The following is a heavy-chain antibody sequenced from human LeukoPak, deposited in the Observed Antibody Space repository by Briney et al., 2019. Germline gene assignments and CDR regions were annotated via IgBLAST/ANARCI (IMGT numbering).Heavy chain of an antibody. CDR3: AREGGTVTMYDY. D-gene: IGHD4-11*01. Sequence: SGRSLRLSCAASGFTFSNYWIYWVRQAPGKGLVWVSRINESGRTTTYAVSVKGRFTIARDNAKNTVYLQMNSLRAEDTAVYYCAREGGTVTMYDYWGQGTLVTVSS. V-gene: IGHV3-74*01. CDR1: GFTFSNYW. J-gene: IGHJ4*02. CDR2: INESGRTT.